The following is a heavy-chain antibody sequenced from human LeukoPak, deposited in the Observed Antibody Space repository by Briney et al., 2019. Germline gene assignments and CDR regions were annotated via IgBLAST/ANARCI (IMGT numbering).Heavy chain of an antibody. CDR2: ISSSGSTI. CDR1: GFTFSSYE. J-gene: IGHJ3*02. V-gene: IGHV3-48*03. CDR3: ARDFVVVTAVDAFDI. D-gene: IGHD2-21*02. Sequence: PGRSLRLSCAASGFTFSSYEMNWVRQAPGKGLEWVSYISSSGSTIYYADSVKGRFTISRDNAKNSLYLQMNSLRAEDTAVYYCARDFVVVTAVDAFDIWGQGTMVTVSS.